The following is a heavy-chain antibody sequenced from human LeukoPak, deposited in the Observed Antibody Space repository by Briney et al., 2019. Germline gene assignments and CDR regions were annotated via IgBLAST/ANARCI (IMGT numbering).Heavy chain of an antibody. Sequence: GGSLRLSCAASGLTFSSYSMNWVRQAPGKGLEWVAVISYDGSNKYYADSVKGRFTISRDNSKNTLYLQMNSLRAEDTAVYYCAKEVGYSYGSDQYYFDYWGQGTLVTVSS. D-gene: IGHD5-18*01. CDR1: GLTFSSYS. CDR2: ISYDGSNK. CDR3: AKEVGYSYGSDQYYFDY. V-gene: IGHV3-30*18. J-gene: IGHJ4*02.